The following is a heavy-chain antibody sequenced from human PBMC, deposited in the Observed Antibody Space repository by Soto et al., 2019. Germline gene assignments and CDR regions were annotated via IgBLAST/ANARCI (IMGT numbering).Heavy chain of an antibody. V-gene: IGHV1-18*03. CDR3: ARLQVHYSDSSVYFISDH. CDR2: ITPSNGNT. D-gene: IGHD3-22*01. J-gene: IGHJ4*02. Sequence: QVQLVQSAAEMKKPGASVQVSCKAFGYPFVNFAFNWVRQAPGKGPEWIGWITPSNGNTNYAPTLQGRLTLTADTSTGTAHMELRGLTSDDMAIHYCARLQVHYSDSSVYFISDHWGRGTQVTVSS. CDR1: GYPFVNFA.